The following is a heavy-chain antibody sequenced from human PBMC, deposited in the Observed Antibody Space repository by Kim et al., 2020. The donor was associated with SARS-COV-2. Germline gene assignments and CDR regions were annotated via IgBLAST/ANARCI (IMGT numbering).Heavy chain of an antibody. CDR3: ARREGYYFDY. V-gene: IGHV3-33*01. J-gene: IGHJ4*02. Sequence: GGSLRLSCAASGFTFTNYAMHWVRQAPGKGLEWVAVLWDDGIDRFYADSVKGRFTISRDDSKNTLYLQMNNLRAEDTAVYYCARREGYYFDYWGQGTQVTVSS. CDR2: LWDDGIDR. CDR1: GFTFTNYA.